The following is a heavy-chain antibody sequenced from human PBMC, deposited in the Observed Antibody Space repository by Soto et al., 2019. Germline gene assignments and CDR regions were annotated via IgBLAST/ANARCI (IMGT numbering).Heavy chain of an antibody. CDR3: ARGASGSYPSPYYFDY. CDR1: GFTCGGYG. D-gene: IGHD1-26*01. CDR2: ISSSSSYI. Sequence: GGSKRLSCAASGFTCGGYGMNWVRQAPGKGLEWVSSISSSSSYIYYADSVKGRFTISRDNAKNSLYLQMNSLRAEDTAVYYCARGASGSYPSPYYFDYWGQGTLVTVSS. J-gene: IGHJ4*02. V-gene: IGHV3-21*01.